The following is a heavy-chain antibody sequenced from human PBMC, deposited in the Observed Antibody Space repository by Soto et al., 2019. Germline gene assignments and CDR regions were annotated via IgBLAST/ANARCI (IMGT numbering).Heavy chain of an antibody. D-gene: IGHD6-25*01. J-gene: IGHJ6*02. CDR3: AKATATGEGYYYYYVVDV. CDR1: GFTFSSYG. CDR2: ISGSGGTT. Sequence: PGGSLRLSCAASGFTFSSYGMSWVRQAPGKGLEWVSDISGSGGTTYYADSVKGRFTISRDNSKNTLYLQMNSLRVEDTAVYYCAKATATGEGYYYYYVVDVWGQGTTVTV. V-gene: IGHV3-23*01.